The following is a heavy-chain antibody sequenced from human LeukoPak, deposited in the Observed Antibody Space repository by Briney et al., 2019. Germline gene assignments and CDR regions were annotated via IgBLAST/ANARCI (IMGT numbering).Heavy chain of an antibody. D-gene: IGHD3-10*01. CDR2: IRFDGSNK. J-gene: IGHJ4*02. V-gene: IGHV3-30*02. Sequence: PGGSLRLSCAASGFTFSAYGMHWVRQAPGRGLEWVAFIRFDGSNKYYADSAKGRFIISRDDSRNMLYLQMNSLRIEDTAVYYCANLPRWSGDLFIDYWGQGTPATVSS. CDR1: GFTFSAYG. CDR3: ANLPRWSGDLFIDY.